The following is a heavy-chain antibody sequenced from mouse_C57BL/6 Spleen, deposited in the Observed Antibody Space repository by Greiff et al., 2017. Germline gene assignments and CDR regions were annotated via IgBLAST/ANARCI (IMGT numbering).Heavy chain of an antibody. D-gene: IGHD1-1*01. Sequence: QVQLQQPGAELVMPGASVKLSCKASGYTFTSYWMHWVKQRPGQGLEWIGEIDPSDSYTNYNQKFKGKSTLTVAQSSSTAYMQLSSLTSEDSAFYYCARRGVYYSCYFGYWGQGTPLTVSS. CDR1: GYTFTSYW. CDR2: IDPSDSYT. J-gene: IGHJ2*01. V-gene: IGHV1-69*01. CDR3: ARRGVYYSCYFGY.